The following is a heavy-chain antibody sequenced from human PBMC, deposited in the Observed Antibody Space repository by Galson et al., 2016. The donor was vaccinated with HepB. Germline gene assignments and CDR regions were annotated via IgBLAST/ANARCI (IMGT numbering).Heavy chain of an antibody. V-gene: IGHV3-30*04. CDR3: ATSGEGPSSC. CDR2: ISSDGSKK. Sequence: SLRLSCAASGFDFSSLTMHWFRQAPGKGLEWVAVISSDGSKKYYADSVKGRFTISRDNSHNTLYLQMNSLRVEDTAIFHCATSGEGPSSCWGQGTLVTVSS. CDR1: GFDFSSLT. J-gene: IGHJ4*02. D-gene: IGHD3-10*01.